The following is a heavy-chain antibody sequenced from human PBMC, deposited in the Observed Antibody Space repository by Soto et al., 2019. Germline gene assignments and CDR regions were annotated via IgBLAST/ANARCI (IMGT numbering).Heavy chain of an antibody. Sequence: PGGSLRLSCAISGFSVSSNYLSWVRQAPGKGLEWVSVHYSGGSTYYADSVRGRFTISRDKSNNTLYLQMRRVRAEDTAVYFCARHRHPRGTVGATSPLDPWGQGTQVTVSS. CDR3: ARHRHPRGTVGATSPLDP. CDR2: HYSGGST. D-gene: IGHD1-26*01. CDR1: GFSVSSNY. J-gene: IGHJ5*02. V-gene: IGHV3-53*01.